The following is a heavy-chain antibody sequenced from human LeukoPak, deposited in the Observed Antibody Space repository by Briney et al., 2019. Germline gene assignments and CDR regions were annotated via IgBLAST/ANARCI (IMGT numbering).Heavy chain of an antibody. CDR2: INHSGST. D-gene: IGHD6-13*01. CDR1: GGSFSGYY. V-gene: IGHV4-34*01. Sequence: PSETLSLTCAVYGGSFSGYYWSWIRQPPGKGLEWIGEINHSGSTNYNPSLKSRVTISVDTSKNQFSLKLSSVTAADTAVYYCARETGQQLVHYYYYYGMDVWGQGTTVTVSS. CDR3: ARETGQQLVHYYYYYGMDV. J-gene: IGHJ6*02.